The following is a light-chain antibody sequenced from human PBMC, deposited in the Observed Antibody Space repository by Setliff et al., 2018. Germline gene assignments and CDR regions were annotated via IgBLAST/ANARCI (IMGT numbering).Light chain of an antibody. J-gene: IGLJ1*01. V-gene: IGLV2-23*02. Sequence: QSALTQPVSVSGSPGQSITISCTGTSSDVGSYNLVSWYQQHPGKAPKLMIYEVSKRPSGVSNRFSGSKSGNTASLTISGLQAEDEADYYCCSYAGSSTFGPDVFGTGTKVTVL. CDR2: EVS. CDR3: CSYAGSSTFGPDV. CDR1: SSDVGSYNL.